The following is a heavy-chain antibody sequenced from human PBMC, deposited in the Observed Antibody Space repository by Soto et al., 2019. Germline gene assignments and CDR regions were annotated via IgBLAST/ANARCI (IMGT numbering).Heavy chain of an antibody. D-gene: IGHD3-10*01. V-gene: IGHV3-30*04. CDR1: GFTFSSYA. Sequence: QVQLVESGGGVVQPGRSLRLSCAASGFTFSSYAMHWVRQAPDKGLEWVAVISHDGNNKDYADSVKGRFTISRDNPENTLYLQLNSLRPEDTAVYYCARDTHKGRYYGSGSYYTAAGDVWGQGTTVTVSS. J-gene: IGHJ6*02. CDR3: ARDTHKGRYYGSGSYYTAAGDV. CDR2: ISHDGNNK.